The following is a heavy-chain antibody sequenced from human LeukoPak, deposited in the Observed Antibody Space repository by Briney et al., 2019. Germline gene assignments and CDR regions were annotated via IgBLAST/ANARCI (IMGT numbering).Heavy chain of an antibody. CDR2: TYYSGST. J-gene: IGHJ6*03. CDR3: ARDRVEYYYDSSGYPYYYYYMDV. Sequence: SETLSLTCTVSGGSISSYYWSWIRQPPGKGLEWIGYTYYSGSTNYNPSLKSRVTISVDTSKNQFSLKLSSVTAADTAVYHCARDRVEYYYDSSGYPYYYYYMDVWGKGTTVTISS. CDR1: GGSISSYY. V-gene: IGHV4-59*01. D-gene: IGHD3-22*01.